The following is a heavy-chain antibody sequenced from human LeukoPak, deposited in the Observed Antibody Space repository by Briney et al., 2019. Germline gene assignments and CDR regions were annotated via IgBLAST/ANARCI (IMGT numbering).Heavy chain of an antibody. CDR1: GFTFSSYS. J-gene: IGHJ4*02. CDR2: ISSSSSYI. V-gene: IGHV3-21*01. D-gene: IGHD3-3*01. Sequence: PGGSLRLSCAASGFTFSSYSMNWVRQAPGKGLEWVSSISSSSSYIYYADSVKGRFTISRDNAKNSLYLQMNSLRAEDTAVYYCARDSSSEHYDFWSGYSYFDYWGQGTLVTVSS. CDR3: ARDSSSEHYDFWSGYSYFDY.